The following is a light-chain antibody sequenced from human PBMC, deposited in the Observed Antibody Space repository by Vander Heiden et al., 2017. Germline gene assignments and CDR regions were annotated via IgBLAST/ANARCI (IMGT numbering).Light chain of an antibody. Sequence: SSELTRDPAVSVALGQTVRITCQGDSLRSYYASWYQQKPGQAPLLGIYCKNNRPSGIPDRFSGSSSGNTASLTITGAQAEDEADYYCNSRDSSGNQVVFGGGTKLTVL. V-gene: IGLV3-19*01. CDR2: CKN. J-gene: IGLJ2*01. CDR3: NSRDSSGNQVV. CDR1: SLRSYY.